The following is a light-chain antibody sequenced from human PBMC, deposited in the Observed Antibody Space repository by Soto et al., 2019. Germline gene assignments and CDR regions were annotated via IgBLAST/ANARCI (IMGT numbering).Light chain of an antibody. V-gene: IGKV1-13*02. CDR1: QAIRGA. CDR2: DVS. J-gene: IGKJ5*01. CDR3: QQFNTYPIT. Sequence: AIQLTQSPSSLSASVGDRVTITCRASQAIRGALAWYQQKPGKPPKLLIFDVSSLQSGVPSRFSGSGSGTDFTLTISSLQAEDFATYCCQQFNTYPITFGQGTRLEMK.